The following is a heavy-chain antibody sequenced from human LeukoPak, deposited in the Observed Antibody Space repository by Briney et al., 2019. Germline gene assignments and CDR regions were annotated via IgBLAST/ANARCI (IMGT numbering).Heavy chain of an antibody. CDR1: GFTFSSYS. CDR3: AKGSPGSWYYFDL. CDR2: FGRSGPDT. D-gene: IGHD6-13*01. Sequence: PGGSLRLSCAASGFTFSSYSMNWVRQAPGKGLEWVSTFGRSGPDTYYSDSVKGRFTIFRDISRNTLYLQMSSLRDEDTALYYCAKGSPGSWYYFDLWGQGTLVTVSS. J-gene: IGHJ4*02. V-gene: IGHV3-23*01.